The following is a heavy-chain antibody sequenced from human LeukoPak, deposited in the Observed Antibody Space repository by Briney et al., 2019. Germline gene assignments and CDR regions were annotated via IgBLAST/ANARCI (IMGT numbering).Heavy chain of an antibody. J-gene: IGHJ6*03. D-gene: IGHD3-10*01. CDR3: AKDGEVSNSYYYYMDV. Sequence: GGSLRLSCAASGFTFSSYGMHWVRQAPGKGLEWVAFIRYDGSNKYYADSVRGRFTISRDNSKNTLYLQMNSLRAEDTAVYYCAKDGEVSNSYYYYMDVWGKGTTVTVSS. CDR1: GFTFSSYG. CDR2: IRYDGSNK. V-gene: IGHV3-30*02.